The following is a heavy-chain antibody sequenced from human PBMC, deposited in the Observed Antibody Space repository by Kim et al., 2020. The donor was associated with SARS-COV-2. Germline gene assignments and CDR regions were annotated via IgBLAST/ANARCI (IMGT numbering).Heavy chain of an antibody. D-gene: IGHD5-12*01. CDR2: RHYSGST. Sequence: SETLSLTCTVSRGSITSYYWNWIRQPPGKGLEWIGYRHYSGSTAYNPSLTSRVTLSVDTSKNQFSLEMTTMTAADTAVYYCAAQDPLGYSFYDNYYYGLSVSGQGTAVAVSS. J-gene: IGHJ6*01. CDR1: RGSITSYY. CDR3: AAQDPLGYSFYDNYYYGLSV. V-gene: IGHV4-59*01.